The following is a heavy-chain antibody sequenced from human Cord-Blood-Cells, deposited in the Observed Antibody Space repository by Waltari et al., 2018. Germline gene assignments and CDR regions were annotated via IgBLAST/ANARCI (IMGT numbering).Heavy chain of an antibody. Sequence: QVQLQQWGPGLLKPSETLSLTCAVYGGSFSGYYWSWLRQPPGKGLGGIGEINHGGSTNYNPSLKSRVTISVDTSKNQFSLKLSSVTAADTAVYYCARKLHAFDIWGQGTMVTVSS. CDR1: GGSFSGYY. D-gene: IGHD1-1*01. CDR3: ARKLHAFDI. J-gene: IGHJ3*02. V-gene: IGHV4-34*01. CDR2: INHGGST.